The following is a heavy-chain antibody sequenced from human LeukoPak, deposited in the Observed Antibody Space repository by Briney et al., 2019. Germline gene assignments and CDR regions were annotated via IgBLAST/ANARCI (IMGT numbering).Heavy chain of an antibody. CDR2: IYYSGST. V-gene: IGHV4-59*01. CDR3: AREPRSSSDPYYFDF. J-gene: IGHJ4*02. CDR1: GGSIRTYY. D-gene: IGHD6-25*01. Sequence: SETLSLTCTVPGGSIRTYYWSWIRQPPGKGLEWIGYIYYSGSTNYNPSLKSRVTISVDMSKNQFSLKLSSVTAADTAVYYCAREPRSSSDPYYFDFWGQGTLVTVSS.